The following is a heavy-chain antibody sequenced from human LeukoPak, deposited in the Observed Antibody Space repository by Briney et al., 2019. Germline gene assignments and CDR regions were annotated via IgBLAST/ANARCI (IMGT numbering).Heavy chain of an antibody. CDR3: AREADFWTGYYQGFDY. CDR1: SGSISSYY. D-gene: IGHD3/OR15-3a*01. V-gene: IGHV4-59*01. Sequence: SETLSLTCTVSSGSISSYYWSWIRQPPGKGLEWIGYISYSGSTNYNPSLKSRVAISVGTSKNQFSLKLSSVTAADTAVYYCAREADFWTGYYQGFDYWGQGTLVTVSS. J-gene: IGHJ4*02. CDR2: ISYSGST.